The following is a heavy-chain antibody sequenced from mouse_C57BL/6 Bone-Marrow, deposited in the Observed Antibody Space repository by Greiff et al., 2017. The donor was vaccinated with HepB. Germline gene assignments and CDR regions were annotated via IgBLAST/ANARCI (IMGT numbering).Heavy chain of an antibody. CDR3: ARGGLSAY. CDR2: IYPRSGNT. D-gene: IGHD3-3*01. CDR1: GYTFTSYG. J-gene: IGHJ3*01. Sequence: VKLLESGAELARPGASVKLSCKASGYTFTSYGISWVKQRTGQGLEWIGEIYPRSGNTYYNEKFKGKATLTADKSSSTAYMELRSLTSEDSAVYFCARGGLSAYWGQGTLVTVSA. V-gene: IGHV1-81*01.